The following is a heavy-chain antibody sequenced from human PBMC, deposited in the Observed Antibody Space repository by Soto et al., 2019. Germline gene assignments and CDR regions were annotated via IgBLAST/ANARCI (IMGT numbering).Heavy chain of an antibody. CDR3: ARFAAAGYYGMDV. V-gene: IGHV5-51*01. CDR1: GYSFTSYW. Sequence: RGESLKISCKGSGYSFTSYWIGWVRQMPGKGLEWMGIIYPGDSDTRYSPSFQGQVTISADKPISTAYLQWSSLKASDTAMYYCARFAAAGYYGMDVWGQGTTVTVSS. CDR2: IYPGDSDT. D-gene: IGHD6-13*01. J-gene: IGHJ6*02.